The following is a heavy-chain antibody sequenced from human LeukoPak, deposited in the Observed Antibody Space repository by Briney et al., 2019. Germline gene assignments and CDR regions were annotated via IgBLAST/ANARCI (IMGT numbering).Heavy chain of an antibody. D-gene: IGHD3-10*01. CDR1: GGTFRSYT. CDR2: IIPILGIA. J-gene: IGHJ5*02. V-gene: IGHV1-69*04. CDR3: ARDVQYGSGSYYNPNRTS. Sequence: SVKVSCKASGGTFRSYTISWVRQAPGQGLEWMGRIIPILGIANYAKKFQGRVTITADKSTSTAYMELSSLRSEDTAVYYCARDVQYGSGSYYNPNRTSWGQGTLVTVSS.